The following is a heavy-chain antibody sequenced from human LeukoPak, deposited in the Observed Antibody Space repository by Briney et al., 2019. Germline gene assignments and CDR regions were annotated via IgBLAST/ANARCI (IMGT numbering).Heavy chain of an antibody. CDR2: ISGSGGST. V-gene: IGHV3-23*01. Sequence: GGSLRLSCAASGFTFSSYWMSWVRQAPGKGLEWVSAISGSGGSTYYADSVKGRFTISRDNSKNTLYLQMNSLRAEDTAVYYCAKGLPLMVRGGSDYWGQGTLVTVSS. D-gene: IGHD3-10*01. CDR3: AKGLPLMVRGGSDY. CDR1: GFTFSSYW. J-gene: IGHJ4*02.